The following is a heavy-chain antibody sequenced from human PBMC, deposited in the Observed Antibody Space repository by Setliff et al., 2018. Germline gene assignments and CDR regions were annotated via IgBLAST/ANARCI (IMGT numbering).Heavy chain of an antibody. CDR1: DGSLSTYY. Sequence: LSLTCTVSDGSLSTYYWSWIRQPPGKGLEFIGYVYYSGTANYSPSLRSRLTISVDTSKNQFSLKLRSVTAADTAVYYCARGGTFRYFDYWGQGTLVTVSS. CDR3: ARGGTFRYFDY. D-gene: IGHD5-12*01. CDR2: VYYSGTA. V-gene: IGHV4-59*01. J-gene: IGHJ4*02.